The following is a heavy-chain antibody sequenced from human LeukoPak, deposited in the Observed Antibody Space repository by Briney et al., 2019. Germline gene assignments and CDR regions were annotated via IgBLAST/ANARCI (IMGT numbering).Heavy chain of an antibody. CDR1: GFTFSSYW. D-gene: IGHD1-26*01. J-gene: IGHJ4*02. Sequence: GGSLRLSCAASGFTFSSYWMSWVRQAPGKGLEWVAVIWSGGTDKYYADSVKGRFTVSRDNSKNTLYLQMNSLRAEDTAVYYCGKRLTSWELEYWGQGTLVTVSS. CDR3: GKRLTSWELEY. CDR2: IWSGGTDK. V-gene: IGHV3-30*02.